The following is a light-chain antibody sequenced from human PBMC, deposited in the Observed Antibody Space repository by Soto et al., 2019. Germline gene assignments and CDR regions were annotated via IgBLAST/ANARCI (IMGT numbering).Light chain of an antibody. Sequence: QSVLTQPPSASGSPGQSVTISCTGTSSDVGGYNYVSWYQQHPGKAPKLMIYEVSKRPSGVPDRFSGSKSGNTASLTVSGLQAEDEADYYCTSYAGTNNLVVSGGGTK. V-gene: IGLV2-8*01. J-gene: IGLJ2*01. CDR3: TSYAGTNNLVV. CDR1: SSDVGGYNY. CDR2: EVS.